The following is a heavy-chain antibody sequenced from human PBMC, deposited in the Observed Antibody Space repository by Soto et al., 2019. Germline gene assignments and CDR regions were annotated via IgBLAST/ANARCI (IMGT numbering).Heavy chain of an antibody. J-gene: IGHJ3*02. V-gene: IGHV4-39*01. CDR1: GASIDRSNYY. Sequence: SETLSLTCTVSGASIDRSNYYWGWIRQPPGKGLEWIGSIYYSGSTYYNPSLKSRVTISVDTSKNQFSLKLSSVTAADTAVYYCARRDTAMVISAFDIWGQGTIVTVSS. CDR3: ARRDTAMVISAFDI. CDR2: IYYSGST. D-gene: IGHD5-18*01.